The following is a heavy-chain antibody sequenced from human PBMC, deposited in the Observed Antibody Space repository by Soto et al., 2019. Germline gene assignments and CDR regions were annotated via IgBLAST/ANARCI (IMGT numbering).Heavy chain of an antibody. CDR1: GGSISSGDYY. J-gene: IGHJ6*02. CDR2: IYYSGST. Sequence: SETLSLTCTVSGGSISSGDYYWSWIRQPPGKGLEWIGYIYYSGSTYYNPSLESRVTISVDTSKNQFSLKLSSVTAADTAVYYCASASSGYYLRYYYGMDVWGQGTTVTVSS. CDR3: ASASSGYYLRYYYGMDV. D-gene: IGHD3-3*01. V-gene: IGHV4-30-4*01.